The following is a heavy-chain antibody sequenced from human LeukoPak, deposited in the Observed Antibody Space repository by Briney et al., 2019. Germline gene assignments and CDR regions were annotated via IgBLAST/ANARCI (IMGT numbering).Heavy chain of an antibody. CDR1: GFTFSSYE. Sequence: PGGSLRLSCAASGFTFSSYEMNWVRQAPGKGLEWVSYISSSGSTIYYADSVKGRFTISRDNAKNSLYLQMSSLRSEDTAVYYCANLYSSSPKVDYWGQGTLVTVSS. V-gene: IGHV3-48*03. CDR2: ISSSGSTI. J-gene: IGHJ4*02. CDR3: ANLYSSSPKVDY. D-gene: IGHD6-13*01.